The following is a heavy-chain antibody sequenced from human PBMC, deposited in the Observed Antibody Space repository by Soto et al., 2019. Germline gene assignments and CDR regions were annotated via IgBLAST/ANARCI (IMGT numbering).Heavy chain of an antibody. CDR3: VRDQDSRGYSVFNH. CDR1: GFTLNSFF. CDR2: INNDGSST. V-gene: IGHV3-74*01. J-gene: IGHJ4*02. Sequence: GGSLRLSCAASGFTLNSFFMHWVRQAPGKGLMWVSRINNDGSSTTYADSVKGRFTISRDNAKNTPYLQMNSLRADDTAVYFCVRDQDSRGYSVFNHWGQGAQVTVSS. D-gene: IGHD3-22*01.